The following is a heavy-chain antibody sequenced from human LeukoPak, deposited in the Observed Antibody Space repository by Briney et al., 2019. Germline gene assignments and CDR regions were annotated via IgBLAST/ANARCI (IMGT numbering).Heavy chain of an antibody. CDR2: INPSGGST. CDR3: ASSQWELLLYYGMDV. V-gene: IGHV1-46*01. J-gene: IGHJ6*02. Sequence: ASVKVSCKASGYTFTSYAMNWVRQAPGQGLEWMGIINPSGGSTSYAQKFQGRVTMTRDTSTSTVYMELSSLRSEDTAVYYCASSQWELLLYYGMDVWGQGTTVTVSS. CDR1: GYTFTSYA. D-gene: IGHD1-26*01.